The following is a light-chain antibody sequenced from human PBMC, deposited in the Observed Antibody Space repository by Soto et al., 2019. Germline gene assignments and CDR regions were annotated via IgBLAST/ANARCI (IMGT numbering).Light chain of an antibody. CDR3: QSYDSSLSGLV. Sequence: QSVLTQPPSVSAAPGQRVTISCTGSSSNIGAGYDVHWYQQLPGPAPKLLIYGNSNRPSGVPDPVSGSKSGTSASLAITGLQAEDEADYYCQSYDSSLSGLVFGGGTKLTVL. J-gene: IGLJ2*01. V-gene: IGLV1-40*01. CDR2: GNS. CDR1: SSNIGAGYD.